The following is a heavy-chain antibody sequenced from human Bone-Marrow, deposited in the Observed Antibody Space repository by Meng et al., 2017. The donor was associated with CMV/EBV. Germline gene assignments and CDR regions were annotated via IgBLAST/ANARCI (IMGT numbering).Heavy chain of an antibody. CDR1: GDSVSSNSAA. J-gene: IGHJ4*02. Sequence: SQTLSLTCAISGDSVSSNSAAWNWIRQSPSRGLEWLGRTYYRSKWYNDYAVSVKSRITINPDTSKNQFSLKLNSVTPEDTAAYYCARDGADGYSYGTLEGLDYWGQGTLVTVSS. V-gene: IGHV6-1*01. CDR3: ARDGADGYSYGTLEGLDY. D-gene: IGHD5-18*01. CDR2: TYYRSKWYN.